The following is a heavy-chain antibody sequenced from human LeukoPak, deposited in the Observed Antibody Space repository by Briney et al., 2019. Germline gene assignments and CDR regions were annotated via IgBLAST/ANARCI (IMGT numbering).Heavy chain of an antibody. CDR1: GFTVSSSY. CDR3: ARGQGTVTTSEFFDL. D-gene: IGHD4-17*01. J-gene: IGHJ2*01. Sequence: GGSLRLSCAASGFTVSSSYMSWVRQAPGKGLEWVSVIYSGRSTYYADSVKGRFTISRDNFKNTLYLQMNSLRAEDTAVYYCARGQGTVTTSEFFDLWGRGTLVTVSS. V-gene: IGHV3-53*01. CDR2: IYSGRST.